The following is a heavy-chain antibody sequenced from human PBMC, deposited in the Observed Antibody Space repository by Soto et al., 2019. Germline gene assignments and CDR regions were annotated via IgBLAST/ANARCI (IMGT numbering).Heavy chain of an antibody. CDR2: IWYDGSNK. J-gene: IGHJ4*02. CDR1: GFTFSSYG. CDR3: AREGTYCSGGSCYPHFDY. V-gene: IGHV3-33*01. Sequence: QVQLVESGGGVVQPGRSLRLSCAASGFTFSSYGKHWVRQAPGKGLEWVAVIWYDGSNKYYADSVKGRFTISRDNSKNTLYLQMNSLRAEDTAVYYCAREGTYCSGGSCYPHFDYWGQGTLVTVSS. D-gene: IGHD2-15*01.